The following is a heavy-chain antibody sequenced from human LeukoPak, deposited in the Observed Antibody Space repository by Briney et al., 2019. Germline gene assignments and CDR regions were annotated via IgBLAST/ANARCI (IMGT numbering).Heavy chain of an antibody. CDR2: IYYSGSI. V-gene: IGHV4-59*08. CDR3: ARYSGSYSGFDY. J-gene: IGHJ4*02. Sequence: KPSETLSLTCTVSGGSISSYYWSWIRQPPGKGLESIGYIYYSGSINYNPSLKSRVTISVDTSKNQFSLKLRSVTAADTAVYYCARYSGSYSGFDYWGQGTLVTVSS. D-gene: IGHD1-26*01. CDR1: GGSISSYY.